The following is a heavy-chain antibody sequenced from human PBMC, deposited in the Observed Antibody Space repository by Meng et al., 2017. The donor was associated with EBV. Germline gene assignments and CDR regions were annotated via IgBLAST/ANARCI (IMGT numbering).Heavy chain of an antibody. Sequence: QVQLVPSGAEVKKPGASVKVSRKASGYTFTSYYLHWVRQAPGQGLEWMGIIIPAGGNTNYAQKFRGRFTMTRDTSTSTVYMDLSILTSEDTAVYYCVRELVGGTFDYWGQGTLVTVSS. D-gene: IGHD1/OR15-1a*01. J-gene: IGHJ4*02. CDR2: IIPAGGNT. V-gene: IGHV1-46*01. CDR1: GYTFTSYY. CDR3: VRELVGGTFDY.